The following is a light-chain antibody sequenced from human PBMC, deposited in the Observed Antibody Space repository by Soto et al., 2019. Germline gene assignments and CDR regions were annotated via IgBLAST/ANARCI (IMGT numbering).Light chain of an antibody. Sequence: IQLTQSPSSLSASVGDRVTITCRASQGIRSHLAWYQQKPGKAPKLLIYAASTLQSGVPSRFSGSGSGTDFTLSISGLQPEDFATYYCQQLNIYLPLTFGGGTKVDIK. CDR3: QQLNIYLPLT. CDR1: QGIRSH. V-gene: IGKV1-9*01. J-gene: IGKJ4*01. CDR2: AAS.